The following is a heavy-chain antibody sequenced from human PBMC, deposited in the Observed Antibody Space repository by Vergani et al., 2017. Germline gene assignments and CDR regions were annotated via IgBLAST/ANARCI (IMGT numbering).Heavy chain of an antibody. CDR2: VRSKAGGGTT. J-gene: IGHJ6*02. CDR3: TSLGNV. CDR1: GVSLSNTW. V-gene: IGHV3-15*07. Sequence: QVVESGGGLVKRGGSLRLACVGSGVSLSNTWMHWVRQAPGKGLDWVGLVRSKAGGGTTDFAAPVKGRFSISRDDSRNTLYLHMTSLKNDDAGVYFCTSLGNVGGQGTTVIVS.